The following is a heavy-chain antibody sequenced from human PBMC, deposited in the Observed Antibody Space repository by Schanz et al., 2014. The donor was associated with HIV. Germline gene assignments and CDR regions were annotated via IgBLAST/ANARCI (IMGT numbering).Heavy chain of an antibody. D-gene: IGHD6-19*01. V-gene: IGHV1-69*01. CDR3: ARGPVAVAYTESYGMDV. CDR1: GGSFSSYA. J-gene: IGHJ6*02. CDR2: IIPIFGTA. Sequence: QVQLVQSGAEVKKPGSSVKVSCKASGGSFSSYAINWVRQAPGQGLEWMGGIIPIFGTANYAQKFQGRVTITADESTSTAYMELSSLRSEDTAVYYCARGPVAVAYTESYGMDVWGQGTTVTVSS.